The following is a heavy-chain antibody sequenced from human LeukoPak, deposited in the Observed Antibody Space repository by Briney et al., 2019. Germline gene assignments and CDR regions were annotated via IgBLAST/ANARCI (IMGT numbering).Heavy chain of an antibody. CDR3: ARDLKRVVVPAFDSSSSCFDY. CDR2: IKQDGGET. J-gene: IGHJ4*02. CDR1: GFPFSSYW. Sequence: GGSLRLSCAASGFPFSSYWMAWVRQAPGKGLEWVASIKQDGGETFYVDSVKGRFTISRDNAKNSLYLQMNSLRAEDTAVYYCARDLKRVVVPAFDSSSSCFDYWGQGTLVTVSS. D-gene: IGHD2-2*01. V-gene: IGHV3-7*01.